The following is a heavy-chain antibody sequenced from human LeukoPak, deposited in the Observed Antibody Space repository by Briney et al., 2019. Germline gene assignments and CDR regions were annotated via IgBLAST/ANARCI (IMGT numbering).Heavy chain of an antibody. V-gene: IGHV3-21*01. Sequence: GSLRLSCGASGFYFSGYSMNWVRQAPGKGLAWVASINSGSTYMYYGDSVKGRFTISRDNAKNSLHLQMDSLRVEDTAVYFCARVEATTGRNYHYYYMDVWGKGTTVTVSS. CDR1: GFYFSGYS. CDR2: INSGSTYM. CDR3: ARVEATTGRNYHYYYMDV. J-gene: IGHJ6*03. D-gene: IGHD1-1*01.